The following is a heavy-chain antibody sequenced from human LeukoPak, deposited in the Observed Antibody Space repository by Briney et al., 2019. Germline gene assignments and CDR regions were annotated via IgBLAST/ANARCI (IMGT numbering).Heavy chain of an antibody. J-gene: IGHJ3*02. CDR3: ARDLAGPPQEAFDI. Sequence: GGSLRLSCAASGFTFSSYWMSWVRQAPGKGLEWVANIKQDGSEKYYVDSVKGRYTISRDNAKNSLYLQMNSLRADDTAVYYCARDLAGPPQEAFDIWGQGTMVTVSS. CDR1: GFTFSSYW. CDR2: IKQDGSEK. V-gene: IGHV3-7*01.